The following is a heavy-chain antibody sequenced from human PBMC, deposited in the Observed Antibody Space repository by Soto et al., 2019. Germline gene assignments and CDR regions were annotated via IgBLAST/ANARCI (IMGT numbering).Heavy chain of an antibody. CDR1: GYTFTTYA. J-gene: IGHJ2*01. D-gene: IGHD1-20*01. V-gene: IGHV1-3*01. CDR2: INADNGNT. Sequence: ASVKVSCKASGYTFTTYAMHWVRQAPGQRLEWMGWINADNGNTKYSQKLQGRVTITRDTSASTAYMELRSLTSDDTAVYYCAREVFRYFDLWGRGTLVTVSS. CDR3: AREVFRYFDL.